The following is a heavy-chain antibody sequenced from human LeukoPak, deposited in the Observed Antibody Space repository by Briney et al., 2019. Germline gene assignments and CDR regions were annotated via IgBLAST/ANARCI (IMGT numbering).Heavy chain of an antibody. J-gene: IGHJ4*02. CDR1: GGSISSYY. V-gene: IGHV4-59*01. CDR2: IYYSGST. Sequence: SETLSLTCTVSGGSISSYYWSWIRQPPGKGLEWIGYIYYSGSTNYNPSLKSRVTISVDTSKNQFSLKLSSVTAADTAVYYCARDLGMYYFDYWGQGTLVTVSS. CDR3: ARDLGMYYFDY.